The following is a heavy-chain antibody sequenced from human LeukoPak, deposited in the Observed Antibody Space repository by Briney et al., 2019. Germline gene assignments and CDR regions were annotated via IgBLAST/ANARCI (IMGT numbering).Heavy chain of an antibody. CDR2: INTNTGNP. V-gene: IGHV7-4-1*02. CDR1: GYTFTSYA. Sequence: GASVKVSCKASGYTFTSYAMNWVRQAPGQGLEWMGWINTNTGNPTYAQGFTGRFVFSLDTSVSTAYLQISSLKAEDTAVYYCARVVAVAGEDAFDIWGQGTMVTVSS. D-gene: IGHD6-19*01. CDR3: ARVVAVAGEDAFDI. J-gene: IGHJ3*02.